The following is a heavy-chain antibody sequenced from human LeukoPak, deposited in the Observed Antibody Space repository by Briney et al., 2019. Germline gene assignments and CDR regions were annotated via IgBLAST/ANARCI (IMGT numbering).Heavy chain of an antibody. CDR2: INHSGST. D-gene: IGHD4-23*01. CDR3: AGSTVVKGYYFDY. CDR1: GGSFSGYY. J-gene: IGHJ4*02. V-gene: IGHV4-34*01. Sequence: SETLSLTGAVYGGSFSGYYWSWIRQPPGKGLEWIGEINHSGSTNYNPSLKSRVTISVDTSKNQFSLKLSSVTAADTAVYYCAGSTVVKGYYFDYWGQGTLVTVSS.